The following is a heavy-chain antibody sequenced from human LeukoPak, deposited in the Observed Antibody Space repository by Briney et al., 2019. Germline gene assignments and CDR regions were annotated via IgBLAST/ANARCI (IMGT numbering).Heavy chain of an antibody. D-gene: IGHD2-2*01. CDR3: ARTQTYPDIVVVPAAIDY. CDR1: GGFISSYY. V-gene: IGHV4-59*12. Sequence: SETLSLTCTVSGGFISSYYWSWIRQPPGKGLEWIGYIYYSGSTNYNPSLKSRVTISVDTSKNQFSLKLSSVTAVDTAVYYCARTQTYPDIVVVPAAIDYWGQGTLVTVSS. CDR2: IYYSGST. J-gene: IGHJ4*02.